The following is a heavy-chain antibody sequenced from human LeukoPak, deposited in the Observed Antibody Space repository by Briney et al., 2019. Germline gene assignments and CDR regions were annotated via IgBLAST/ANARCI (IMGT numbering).Heavy chain of an antibody. D-gene: IGHD4-17*01. CDR2: ISAYNGNT. J-gene: IGHJ3*02. Sequence: GASVKVSCKASGYTFTSYGISWVRQAPGQGLEWMGWISAYNGNTNYAQKLQGRVTMTTDTSTSTAYMELRSLRSDDTAVYYCARDRSQKTTVTTFGAFDIWGQGTMVTVSS. V-gene: IGHV1-18*01. CDR3: ARDRSQKTTVTTFGAFDI. CDR1: GYTFTSYG.